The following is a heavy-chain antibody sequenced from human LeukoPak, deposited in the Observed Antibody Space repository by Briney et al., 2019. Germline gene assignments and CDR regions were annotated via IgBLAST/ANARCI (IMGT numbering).Heavy chain of an antibody. CDR2: ISNTGIT. V-gene: IGHV4-59*08. CDR1: GGSICTFY. D-gene: IGHD5/OR15-5a*01. Sequence: SETLSLTCTVSGGSICTFYWSWVRQPPGKGLEYIGYISNTGITNYNPSLEGRVTISIEISNNQFSLQLSSVTAADTAVYYCGRQSVTGRNGLDVWGQGTTVTVSS. J-gene: IGHJ6*02. CDR3: GRQSVTGRNGLDV.